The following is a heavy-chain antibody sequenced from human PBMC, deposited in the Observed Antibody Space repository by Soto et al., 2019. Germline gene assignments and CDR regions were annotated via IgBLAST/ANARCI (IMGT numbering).Heavy chain of an antibody. CDR3: ARWAPDAFHV. J-gene: IGHJ3*01. V-gene: IGHV1-46*01. CDR2: VNPSSGST. Sequence: QVQLVQSGAEVKKPGASVKVSCKASGYSFTTYNIHWVRQAPGPGLEWMGVVNPSSGSTSYAQKFQGRVTLTRDTSTSTVYVELSSLRSEAAAVYYCARWAPDAFHVWGQGTLVTVSS. CDR1: GYSFTTYN.